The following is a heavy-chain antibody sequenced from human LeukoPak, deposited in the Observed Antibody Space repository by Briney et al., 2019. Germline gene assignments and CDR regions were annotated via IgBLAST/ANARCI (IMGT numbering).Heavy chain of an antibody. V-gene: IGHV4-59*01. CDR1: GGSISSYY. D-gene: IGHD3-9*01. CDR2: IYYSGST. CDR3: VRQTTAYEILTGYQLDY. J-gene: IGHJ4*02. Sequence: SETLSLTCTVSGGSISSYYWSWIRQPPGKGLEWSGYIYYSGSTNYNPSLKSRVSISVDTSKNQFSLKLSSVTAADTAVYFCVRQTTAYEILTGYQLDYWGQGTLVTVSS.